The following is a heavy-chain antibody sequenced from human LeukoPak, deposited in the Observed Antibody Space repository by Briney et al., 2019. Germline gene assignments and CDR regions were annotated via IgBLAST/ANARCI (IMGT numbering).Heavy chain of an antibody. CDR3: ARVLGIQLWGSSDY. D-gene: IGHD5-18*01. J-gene: IGHJ4*02. CDR2: ISAYNGNT. CDR1: GYTFTIYG. V-gene: IGHV1-18*01. Sequence: ASVKVSCKASGYTFTIYGITWGRQAPGQGLEWMGWISAYNGNTNYAQKFQDRVTMTTDTSTSTAYMELRSLRSDDTAMYYCARVLGIQLWGSSDYWGQGTLVTVSS.